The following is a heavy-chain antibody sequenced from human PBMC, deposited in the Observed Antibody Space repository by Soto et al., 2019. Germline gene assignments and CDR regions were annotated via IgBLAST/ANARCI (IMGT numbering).Heavy chain of an antibody. V-gene: IGHV3-23*01. D-gene: IGHD3-3*01. J-gene: IGHJ4*02. Sequence: EVQLLESGGGLVQPEGSLRLSCAASGFTFSSHAMSWVRQAPGKGLEWVSAISYSGTTTYYAESVKGRFTISRDTSKNKLYLQMNSLRVEDTAIYYCAKRFTLFGEVKLSPDFDYWGQGTLVTVSS. CDR3: AKRFTLFGEVKLSPDFDY. CDR2: ISYSGTTT. CDR1: GFTFSSHA.